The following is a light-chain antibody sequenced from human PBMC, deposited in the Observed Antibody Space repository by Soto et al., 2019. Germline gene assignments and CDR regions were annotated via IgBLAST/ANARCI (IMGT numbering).Light chain of an antibody. Sequence: QPVLTQSPSASASLGASVKLTCTLSSGHRNFAIAWHQQQPEKGPRYLMKLNSDGSHRKGDGIPDRFSGSSSGAERYLIISSLQSEDEADYYCQTWGAGIRVFGGGTKLTVL. CDR2: LNSDGSH. CDR1: SGHRNFA. V-gene: IGLV4-69*01. J-gene: IGLJ3*02. CDR3: QTWGAGIRV.